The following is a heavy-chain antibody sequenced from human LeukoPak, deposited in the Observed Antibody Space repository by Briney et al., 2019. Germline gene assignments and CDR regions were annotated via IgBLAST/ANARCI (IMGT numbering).Heavy chain of an antibody. J-gene: IGHJ4*02. D-gene: IGHD1-26*01. V-gene: IGHV2-70*11. CDR1: GASISAYYW. CDR3: ARNPSGSRIDY. Sequence: TLSLTCTVSGASISAYYWSWIRQPPGKALEWLARIDWDDDKYYSTSLKTRLTISKDTSKNQVVLTMTNMDPVDTATYYCARNPSGSRIDYWGQGTLVTVSS. CDR2: IDWDDDK.